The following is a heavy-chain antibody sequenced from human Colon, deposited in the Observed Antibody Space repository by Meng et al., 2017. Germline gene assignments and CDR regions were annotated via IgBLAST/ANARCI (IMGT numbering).Heavy chain of an antibody. CDR1: GGSITTNSY. J-gene: IGHJ4*02. CDR3: ARHGGYYQDY. Sequence: VQLLVAGPGLVKPSGTLSLTCAVTGGSITTNSYGSWVRQSPEKGLEWIGQIDHRGDPYYNPSLKSRVTMSVDRSKSQVSLQLTSVTAADTAVYYCARHGGYYQDYWGQGTLVTVSS. V-gene: IGHV4-4*02. D-gene: IGHD4-23*01. CDR2: IDHRGDP.